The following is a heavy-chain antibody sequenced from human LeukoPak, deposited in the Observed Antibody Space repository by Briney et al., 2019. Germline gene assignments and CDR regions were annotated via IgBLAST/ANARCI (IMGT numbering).Heavy chain of an antibody. CDR1: GGSFSGYY. V-gene: IGHV4-34*01. Sequence: SETLSLTCAVYGGSFSGYYWSWIRQPPGKGLEWIGSIYYSGSTYYNPSLKSRVTISVDTSKNQFSLKLTSVTAADTAVYYCARRLAGTEDYWGQGTLVTVSS. D-gene: IGHD6-13*01. CDR3: ARRLAGTEDY. CDR2: IYYSGST. J-gene: IGHJ4*02.